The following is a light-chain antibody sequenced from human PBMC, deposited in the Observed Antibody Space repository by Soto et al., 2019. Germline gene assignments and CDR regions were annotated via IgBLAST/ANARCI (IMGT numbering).Light chain of an antibody. CDR2: DAL. CDR3: QQRSNWPPIT. Sequence: EIVLTQSPATLYLSPGDRATLSCRASQSVDWYVAWYQQKPGQAPRLLIYDALKRATGTPDRFSGSGSGTDFTLTISRLEPEDFAVYYCQQRSNWPPITVGPGTKVDLK. J-gene: IGKJ3*01. CDR1: QSVDWY. V-gene: IGKV3-11*01.